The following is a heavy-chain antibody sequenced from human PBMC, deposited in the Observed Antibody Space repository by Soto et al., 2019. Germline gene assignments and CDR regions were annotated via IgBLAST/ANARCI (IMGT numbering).Heavy chain of an antibody. CDR1: GYSFRNNW. CDR2: IDLTVPYT. J-gene: IGHJ4*02. Sequence: GQSRKISRKGSGYSFRNNWITCVRQMPGKGLEGIVRIDLTVPYTRYSPSFQGHVSFSADTSINTAYLQWSSLMASDTAMYYCARHWGVHYESSCKQYALDCWGQGTQVTVSS. V-gene: IGHV5-10-1*01. D-gene: IGHD3-22*01. CDR3: ARHWGVHYESSCKQYALDC.